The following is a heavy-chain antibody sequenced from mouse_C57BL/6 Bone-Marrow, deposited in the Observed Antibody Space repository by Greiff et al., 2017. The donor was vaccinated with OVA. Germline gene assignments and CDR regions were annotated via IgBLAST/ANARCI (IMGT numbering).Heavy chain of an antibody. V-gene: IGHV1-81*01. CDR2: IYPRSGNT. Sequence: VKLMESGAELARPGASVKLSCKASGYTFTSYGISWVKQRTGQGLEWIGEIYPRSGNTYYNEKFKGKATLTAYKSYSTAYMVLRSLTSEDSAVYVCARPGYGDYFDNWGQGTTLTVSS. CDR3: ARPGYGDYFDN. J-gene: IGHJ2*01. CDR1: GYTFTSYG. D-gene: IGHD2-2*01.